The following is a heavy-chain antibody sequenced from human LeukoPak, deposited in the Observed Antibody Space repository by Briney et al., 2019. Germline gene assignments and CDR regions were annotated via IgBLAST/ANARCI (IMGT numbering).Heavy chain of an antibody. CDR1: GGSFSDYY. CDR2: INHSGST. CDR3: ARIRPGLVEPYYFDY. V-gene: IGHV4-34*01. Sequence: PSETLSLTCAVSGGSFSDYYWNWIRQPPGKGLEWIGEINHSGSTNYNPSIKSRVTISIDTSKNQFSLRLSSVTAADTAVYFCARIRPGLVEPYYFDYWGQGTLLTVSS. J-gene: IGHJ4*02. D-gene: IGHD2-8*02.